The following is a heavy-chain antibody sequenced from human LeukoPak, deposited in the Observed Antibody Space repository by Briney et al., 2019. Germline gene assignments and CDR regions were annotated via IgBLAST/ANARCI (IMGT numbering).Heavy chain of an antibody. Sequence: GGSLRLSCAASGFIFSSYWMHWVRQAPGKGLVWVSRINSDGSATFYADSVKGRFTISRDNAKNTLYLQMNSLRAEDTAVYYCVKAIVAAGYDYWGQGTLVTVSS. J-gene: IGHJ4*02. CDR3: VKAIVAAGYDY. V-gene: IGHV3-74*01. D-gene: IGHD6-13*01. CDR2: INSDGSAT. CDR1: GFIFSSYW.